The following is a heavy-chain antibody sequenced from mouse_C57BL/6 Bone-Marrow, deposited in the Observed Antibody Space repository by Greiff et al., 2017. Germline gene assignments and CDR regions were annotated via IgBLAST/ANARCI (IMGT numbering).Heavy chain of an antibody. D-gene: IGHD1-1*01. CDR2: ISGGGGNT. Sequence: DVMLVESGGGLVKPGGSLKLSCAASGFTFSSYTMSWVRQTPEKRLEWVATISGGGGNTYYPDSVKGRFTISRDNAKNTLYLQMSSLRSEDTALYYCARLRAWFAYWGQGTLVTVSA. V-gene: IGHV5-9*01. CDR1: GFTFSSYT. J-gene: IGHJ3*01. CDR3: ARLRAWFAY.